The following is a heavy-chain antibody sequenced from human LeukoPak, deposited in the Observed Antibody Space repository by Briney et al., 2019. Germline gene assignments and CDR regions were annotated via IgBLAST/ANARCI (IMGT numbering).Heavy chain of an antibody. CDR2: ISHDGSNK. CDR1: GFTFSSYA. J-gene: IGHJ6*02. V-gene: IGHV3-30-3*01. CDR3: ARAITVIYGMDV. D-gene: IGHD5-24*01. Sequence: GGSLRLSCAASGFTFSSYAMHWVRQAPGKGLEWVAVISHDGSNKYYADSVKGRFTISRDNAKNSLYLQMNSLRAEDTAVYYCARAITVIYGMDVWGQGTTVTVSS.